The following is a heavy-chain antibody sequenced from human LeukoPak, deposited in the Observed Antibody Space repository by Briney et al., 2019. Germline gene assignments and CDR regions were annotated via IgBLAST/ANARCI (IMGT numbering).Heavy chain of an antibody. D-gene: IGHD3-16*02. J-gene: IGHJ4*02. V-gene: IGHV3-30*18. CDR1: GFTFSSYG. Sequence: GRSLRLSCAASGFTFSSYGMHWVRQAPGKGLEWVAVISYDGSNKYYADSVKGRFTISRDNSKNTLYLQMNSLRAEDTAVYYCAESGRLGELSFSGLFDYWGQGTLVTVSS. CDR3: AESGRLGELSFSGLFDY. CDR2: ISYDGSNK.